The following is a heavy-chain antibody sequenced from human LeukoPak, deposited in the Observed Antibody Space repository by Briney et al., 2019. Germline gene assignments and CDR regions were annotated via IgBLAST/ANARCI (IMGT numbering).Heavy chain of an antibody. Sequence: SETLSLTCTLSGGSISSFYWSWIRQPAGKGLEWIGRIYTSGSTNYSPSLKSRVTMSVDTSKNQFSLKLSSVTAADTAVYYCARNYGDYALDYWGQGTLVTVSS. CDR3: ARNYGDYALDY. CDR1: GGSISSFY. CDR2: IYTSGST. D-gene: IGHD4-17*01. V-gene: IGHV4-4*07. J-gene: IGHJ4*02.